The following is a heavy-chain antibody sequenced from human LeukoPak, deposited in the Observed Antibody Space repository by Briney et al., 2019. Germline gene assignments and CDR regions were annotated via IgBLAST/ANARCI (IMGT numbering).Heavy chain of an antibody. D-gene: IGHD6-13*01. Sequence: GGSLRLSCAASGFTFSSYSMTWVRQAPGKGLEWVSSISSSSSYIYYADSVKGRFTISRDNAKNSLYLQMNSLRAEDTAVYYCARGRSSWYEVGDYYYGMDVWGQGTTVTVSS. J-gene: IGHJ6*02. V-gene: IGHV3-21*01. CDR3: ARGRSSWYEVGDYYYGMDV. CDR1: GFTFSSYS. CDR2: ISSSSSYI.